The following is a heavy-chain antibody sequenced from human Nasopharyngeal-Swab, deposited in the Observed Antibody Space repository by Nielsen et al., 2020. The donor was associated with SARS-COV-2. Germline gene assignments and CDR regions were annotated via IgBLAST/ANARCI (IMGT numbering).Heavy chain of an antibody. Sequence: SVKLSCKASRYTFTSYGISWVRQAPGQGLERMGWISAYNGNTNYAKKLQGRVTMTTDTSTSTAYMELRSLRSDDTAVYYCARDEQTWMIAARLGGDGYYYGMDVWGQGTTVTVSS. CDR3: ARDEQTWMIAARLGGDGYYYGMDV. CDR2: ISAYNGNT. D-gene: IGHD6-6*01. J-gene: IGHJ6*02. CDR1: RYTFTSYG. V-gene: IGHV1-18*01.